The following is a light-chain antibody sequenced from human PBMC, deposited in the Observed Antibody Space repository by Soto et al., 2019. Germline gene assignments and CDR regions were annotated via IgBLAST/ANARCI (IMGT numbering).Light chain of an antibody. V-gene: IGKV3-15*01. CDR1: QSVSSN. Sequence: EIVMTQSPATLSVSPGERATLSCRASQSVSSNFAWYQQKHGQSPRLLIYGASTRATGIPARISGSGSATDFTLTISSLQSEDFAVHYCQQYNNWRPQTFGQGTKVEIK. J-gene: IGKJ1*01. CDR2: GAS. CDR3: QQYNNWRPQT.